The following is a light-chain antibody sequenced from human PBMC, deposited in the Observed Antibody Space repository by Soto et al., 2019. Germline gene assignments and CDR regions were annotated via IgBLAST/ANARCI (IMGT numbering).Light chain of an antibody. CDR1: QGISNY. CDR2: AAS. CDR3: QQYYDTPRT. J-gene: IGKJ1*01. V-gene: IGKV1-27*01. Sequence: DIQMTQSPSSLSASVGDRVTIICRASQGISNYLAWYQQKPGKVPKLLIHAASTLQSGVPSRFSGSGSGTEFTLTISSLQPEDVALYYCQQYYDTPRTFGQGTKVEIK.